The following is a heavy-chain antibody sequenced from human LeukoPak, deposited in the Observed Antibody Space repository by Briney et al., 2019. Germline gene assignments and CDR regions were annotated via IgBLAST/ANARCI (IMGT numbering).Heavy chain of an antibody. CDR2: ITNNGGNT. J-gene: IGHJ4*02. CDR1: GFTFSSYT. CDR3: VIVRGYFDSSGSDY. V-gene: IGHV3-64D*06. Sequence: GGSLGLSCSASGFTFSSYTIHWVRQAPGKGLEFVSAITNNGGNTYYADSVKGRFTISSDNSNNTVYLQMSSLRAEETAVYYCVIVRGYFDSSGSDYWGQGTLVTVSS. D-gene: IGHD3-9*01.